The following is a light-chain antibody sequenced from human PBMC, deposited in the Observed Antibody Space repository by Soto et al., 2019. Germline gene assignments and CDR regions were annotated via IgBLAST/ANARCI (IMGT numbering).Light chain of an antibody. CDR1: QSIGTW. J-gene: IGKJ1*01. Sequence: DTQMTQSPSTLSASVGDRVTITCRASQSIGTWLAWYQQRPGRAPKLLIYKASSLQSGVPSRFSGSGSGTEFTLTISSLQPDDFATYYCQQYSSSFSTFGQGTKVEIK. CDR3: QQYSSSFST. CDR2: KAS. V-gene: IGKV1-5*03.